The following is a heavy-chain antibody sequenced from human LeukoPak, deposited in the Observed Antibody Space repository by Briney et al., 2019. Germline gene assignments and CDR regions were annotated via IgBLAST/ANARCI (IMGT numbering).Heavy chain of an antibody. D-gene: IGHD2-2*01. V-gene: IGHV3-30*02. CDR1: GFTFSSYG. J-gene: IGHJ6*03. CDR3: AKSPHAPVVPAAPSYYYYMDV. CDR2: IRYDGSNK. Sequence: GGSLRLSCAASGFTFSSYGMHWVRQAPGKGLEWVAFIRYDGSNKYYADSVKGRFTISRDNSKNTLYLQMNSLRAEDTAVYYCAKSPHAPVVPAAPSYYYYMDVWGKGTTVTVSS.